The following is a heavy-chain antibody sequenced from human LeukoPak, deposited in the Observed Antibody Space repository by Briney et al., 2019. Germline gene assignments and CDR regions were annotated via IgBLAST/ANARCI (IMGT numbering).Heavy chain of an antibody. V-gene: IGHV3-21*04. J-gene: IGHJ4*02. Sequence: GGSLRLSGVASAFRLNTYNMNWVRQAPGKGLEWVSSISYSGSYIYYADPVKGRFTISRDNSKNTLYLQMNSLRAEDTAVYYCARSIQLWEPFDYWGQGTLVTVSS. CDR1: AFRLNTYN. D-gene: IGHD5-18*01. CDR3: ARSIQLWEPFDY. CDR2: ISYSGSYI.